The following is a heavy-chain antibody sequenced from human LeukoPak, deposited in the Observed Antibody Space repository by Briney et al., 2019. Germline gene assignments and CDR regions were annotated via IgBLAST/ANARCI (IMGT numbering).Heavy chain of an antibody. CDR1: GFTFRSYS. V-gene: IGHV3-21*01. J-gene: IGHJ6*03. D-gene: IGHD6-13*01. CDR3: ARDMVAAAGDYYYYYMDV. Sequence: KAGGSLRLFRAASGFTFRSYSMNWVRQAPGMGLEGVSSISSSGSYKDYADSVKGRFTISRDIPKNSLYLQMNSLRAEDTAVYYCARDMVAAAGDYYYYYMDVWGKGTTVTVSS. CDR2: ISSSGSYK.